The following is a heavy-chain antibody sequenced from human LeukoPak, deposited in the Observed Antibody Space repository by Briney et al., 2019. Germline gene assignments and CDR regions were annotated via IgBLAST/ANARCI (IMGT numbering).Heavy chain of an antibody. D-gene: IGHD1-26*01. Sequence: PGGSLRLSCAASGFTFSSYGMSWVRQAPGKGLEWVSAISGSGGSTYYADSVKGRFTISRDNSKNTLYLQMSSLRPGDTAIYYCAKDPGRYGSNGWFDPWGQGTLVTVSS. CDR2: ISGSGGST. V-gene: IGHV3-23*01. CDR3: AKDPGRYGSNGWFDP. CDR1: GFTFSSYG. J-gene: IGHJ5*02.